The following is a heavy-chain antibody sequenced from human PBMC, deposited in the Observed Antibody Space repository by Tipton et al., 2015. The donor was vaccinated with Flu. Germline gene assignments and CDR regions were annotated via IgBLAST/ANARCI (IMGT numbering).Heavy chain of an antibody. V-gene: IGHV4-39*07. CDR3: ARDLDGGFWSGYYSSSPWVDV. CDR2: IYYSGST. CDR1: GGSISSSSYY. Sequence: TLSLTCTVSGGSISSSSYYWGWIRQPPGKGLEWIGSIYYSGSTYYNPSLKSRVTISVDTSKNQLSLKLSSVTAADTAVYYCARDLDGGFWSGYYSSSPWVDVWGQGTTVTVSS. J-gene: IGHJ6*02. D-gene: IGHD3-3*01.